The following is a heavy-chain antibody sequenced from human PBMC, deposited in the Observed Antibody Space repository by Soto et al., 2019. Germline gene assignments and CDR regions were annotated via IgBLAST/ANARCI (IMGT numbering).Heavy chain of an antibody. CDR1: GFTFSSYS. D-gene: IGHD3-10*01. V-gene: IGHV3-21*01. Sequence: EVQLVESGGGLVKPGGSLRLSCAASGFTFSSYSMNWVRQAPGKGLEWVSSISSSSSYIYYADSVKGRFTISRDNAKNSLYLQMNSLRAEDTAVYYCARGVWFGARHFDYWGRGTLVTVSS. CDR2: ISSSSSYI. J-gene: IGHJ4*02. CDR3: ARGVWFGARHFDY.